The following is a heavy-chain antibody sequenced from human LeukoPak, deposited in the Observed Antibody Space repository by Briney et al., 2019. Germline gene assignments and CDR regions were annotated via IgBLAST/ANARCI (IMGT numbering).Heavy chain of an antibody. V-gene: IGHV4-59*01. CDR1: GGSISTYY. CDR3: ARASLTGYYYYMDV. Sequence: SETLSLTCTVSGGSISTYYWSWIRQPPGKGLEWIGYIYYSGSTNYNPSLKSRVTISVDPSKNQFSLNLSSVTAADTAVYYCARASLTGYYYYMDVWGKGTTVTVSS. CDR2: IYYSGST. J-gene: IGHJ6*03.